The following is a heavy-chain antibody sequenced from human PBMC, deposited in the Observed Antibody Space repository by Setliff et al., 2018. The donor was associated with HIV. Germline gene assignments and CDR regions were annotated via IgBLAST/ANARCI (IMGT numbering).Heavy chain of an antibody. CDR1: GFSFGISGMR. J-gene: IGHJ4*02. CDR2: IDWDGDK. D-gene: IGHD1-26*01. V-gene: IGHV2-70*04. CDR3: ARDSGNYAFDY. Sequence: SGPTLVTQESLTLTCTFSGFSFGISGMRINWIRQPPGKALEWLARIDWDGDKFYNASLKTRLTISKDTFKKQVILTVANVDPADTATYYCARDSGNYAFDYWGLGTLVTVSS.